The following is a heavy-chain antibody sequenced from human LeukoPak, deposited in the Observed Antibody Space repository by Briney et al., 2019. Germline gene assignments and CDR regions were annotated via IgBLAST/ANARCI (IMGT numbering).Heavy chain of an antibody. V-gene: IGHV3-7*01. J-gene: IGHJ4*02. Sequence: PGGSLRFSCAASGFTFSSYWMSWVRQAPGKGLEWVANIKQDGSEKDYVDSVKGRFTISRDNAKNSLYLQMNSLRAEDTAVYYCARALGWLPENYWGQGTLVTVSS. CDR2: IKQDGSEK. CDR3: ARALGWLPENY. CDR1: GFTFSSYW. D-gene: IGHD5-24*01.